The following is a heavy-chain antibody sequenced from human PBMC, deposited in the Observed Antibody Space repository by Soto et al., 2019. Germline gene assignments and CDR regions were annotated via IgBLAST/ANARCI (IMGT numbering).Heavy chain of an antibody. D-gene: IGHD3-3*01. CDR1: GFTFSDYY. Sequence: GGSLRLSCAASGFTFSDYYMSWIRQAPGKGLEWVSYISSSGSTIYYADSVKGRFTISRDNAKNSLYLQMNSLRAEDTAVYYCARDYDFWSGYYTLDPWGQGTLVTVSS. V-gene: IGHV3-11*01. CDR3: ARDYDFWSGYYTLDP. J-gene: IGHJ5*02. CDR2: ISSSGSTI.